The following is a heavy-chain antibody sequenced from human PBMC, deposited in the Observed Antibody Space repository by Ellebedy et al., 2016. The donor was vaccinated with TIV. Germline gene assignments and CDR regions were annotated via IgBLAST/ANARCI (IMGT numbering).Heavy chain of an antibody. V-gene: IGHV4-38-2*02. CDR1: GFSISSGYY. CDR2: IYQTEST. J-gene: IGHJ5*02. CDR3: ARGTDWFDP. Sequence: SETLSLTXSVSGFSISSGYYWAWIRQSPGRAPEWITTIYQTESTYYNPSLKSRLSVSVDMSKNQFSLHLRSVTAADSAVYFCARGTDWFDPWGTGIMVTVSS.